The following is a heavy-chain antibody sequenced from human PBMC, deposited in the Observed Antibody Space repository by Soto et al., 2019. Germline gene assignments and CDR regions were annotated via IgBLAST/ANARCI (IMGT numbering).Heavy chain of an antibody. D-gene: IGHD2-15*01. CDR1: GFTFNNYW. Sequence: PGGSLRLSCAASGFTFNNYWMHWVRQGPAKGLVSVSRINSDGSTTAYADSVKGRLTISRDNAEDTLYLQMNSLRVEDTAVYYCARGHTNDCSGGSCYYLFDYWGQGTLVTGSS. V-gene: IGHV3-74*01. CDR2: INSDGSTT. J-gene: IGHJ4*02. CDR3: ARGHTNDCSGGSCYYLFDY.